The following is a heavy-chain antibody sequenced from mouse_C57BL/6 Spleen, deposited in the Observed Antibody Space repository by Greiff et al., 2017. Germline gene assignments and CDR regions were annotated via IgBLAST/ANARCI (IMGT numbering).Heavy chain of an antibody. Sequence: QVQLQQPGAELVKPGASVKLSCKASGYTFTSYWMHWVKQRPGQGLEWIGMIHPNSGSTNYNEKFKSKATLTVDKSSSTAYMQLSSLTSEDSAVYYCARPYCNYAGYFDYWGQGTTLTVSS. CDR2: IHPNSGST. CDR1: GYTFTSYW. CDR3: ARPYCNYAGYFDY. V-gene: IGHV1-64*01. D-gene: IGHD2-1*01. J-gene: IGHJ2*01.